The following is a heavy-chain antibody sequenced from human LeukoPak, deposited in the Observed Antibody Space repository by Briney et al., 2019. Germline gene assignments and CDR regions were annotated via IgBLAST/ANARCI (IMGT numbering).Heavy chain of an antibody. Sequence: SETLSLTCTVSGGSISSYYWSWIRQPPGKGLEWIGYVYYSGSANYNPSLKSRVTISVDTSKSQFSLKLSSVTAADTAVYYCARAGRWLQVVDYWGQGTLVTVSS. D-gene: IGHD5-12*01. V-gene: IGHV4-59*01. CDR1: GGSISSYY. J-gene: IGHJ4*02. CDR2: VYYSGSA. CDR3: ARAGRWLQVVDY.